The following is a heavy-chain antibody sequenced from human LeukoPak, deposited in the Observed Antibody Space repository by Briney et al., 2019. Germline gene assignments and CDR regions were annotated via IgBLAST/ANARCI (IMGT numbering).Heavy chain of an antibody. CDR3: ARASAMVKVGFDY. Sequence: PSETLSLTCTVSGGSITSSSYYWGWIRQPPGKGLEWIGSIYYSGSTYYNPSLKSRVTISVDTSKNQFSLKLSFVTAADTAVYYCARASAMVKVGFDYWGQGTLVTVSS. V-gene: IGHV4-39*01. CDR1: GGSITSSSYY. D-gene: IGHD5-18*01. CDR2: IYYSGST. J-gene: IGHJ4*02.